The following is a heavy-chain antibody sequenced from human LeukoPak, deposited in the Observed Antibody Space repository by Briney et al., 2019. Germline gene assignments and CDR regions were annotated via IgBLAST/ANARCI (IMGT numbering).Heavy chain of an antibody. CDR1: GFTFSSYS. Sequence: PGGSLRLSCAASGFTFSSYSMNWVRQAPGKGLEWVSAISASGGSTYYADSVKGRFTTSRDKSKNTLYLQMDSLRAEDTAVYFCAKALQTGTTKSDAFDIWGQGTIVTVSS. CDR2: ISASGGST. D-gene: IGHD1-1*01. J-gene: IGHJ3*02. V-gene: IGHV3-23*01. CDR3: AKALQTGTTKSDAFDI.